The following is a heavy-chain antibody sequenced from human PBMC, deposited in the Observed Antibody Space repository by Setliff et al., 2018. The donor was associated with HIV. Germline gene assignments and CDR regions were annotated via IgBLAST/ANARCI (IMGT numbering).Heavy chain of an antibody. CDR3: AMFSNTSG. D-gene: IGHD6-6*01. CDR2: INNDTTTT. J-gene: IGHJ4*02. Sequence: GGSLRLSCAASGFTFSRYWMHWVRQAPGQGLVWVSGINNDTTTTTYADSVKGRFSISRDNAKNTLYLQMNGLRGEDTAVYYCAMFSNTSGWGQGTQVTVSS. V-gene: IGHV3-74*01. CDR1: GFTFSRYW.